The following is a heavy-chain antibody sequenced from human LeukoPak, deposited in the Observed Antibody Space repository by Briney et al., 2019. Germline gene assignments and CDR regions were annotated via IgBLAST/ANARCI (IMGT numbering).Heavy chain of an antibody. D-gene: IGHD3-22*01. CDR1: GFTFSSYA. J-gene: IGHJ1*01. CDR2: ISGSGGST. V-gene: IGHV3-23*01. Sequence: GGSLRLSCAASGFTFSSYAMSWVRQAPGKRLEWVSAISGSGGSTYYADSVKGRFTISRDNSKNTLYLQMNSLRAEDTAVYYCAKDRGKNYYDSSAEYFQHWGQGTLVTVSS. CDR3: AKDRGKNYYDSSAEYFQH.